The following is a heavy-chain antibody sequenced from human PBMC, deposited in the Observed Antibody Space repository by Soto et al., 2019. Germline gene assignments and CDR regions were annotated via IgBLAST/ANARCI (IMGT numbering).Heavy chain of an antibody. CDR1: GYTFTSYD. Sequence: ASVKVSCKASGYTFTSYDINWVRQATGQGLEWMGWMNPNSGNTGYAQKFQGRVTMTRNTSISTAYMELSSLRSEDTAVYYWARGPSGSSSWSRGYYYYGMDVWGQGTTVTVSS. D-gene: IGHD6-13*01. CDR3: ARGPSGSSSWSRGYYYYGMDV. CDR2: MNPNSGNT. V-gene: IGHV1-8*01. J-gene: IGHJ6*02.